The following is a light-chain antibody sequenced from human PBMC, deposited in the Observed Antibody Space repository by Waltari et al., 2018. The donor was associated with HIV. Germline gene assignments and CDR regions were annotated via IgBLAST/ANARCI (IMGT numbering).Light chain of an antibody. V-gene: IGKV1-39*01. CDR3: QQSYTSPPT. J-gene: IGKJ1*01. CDR1: QASSTY. CDR2: GAY. Sequence: DIQMTKSPSSLSASVGDRVTTTCRASQASSTYFDWSQQKPGTAPRLPIYGAYNLQSGVPSRFIGSGSGTDFTLIISSLQSEDFATYFCQQSYTSPPTFGQGTRVEV.